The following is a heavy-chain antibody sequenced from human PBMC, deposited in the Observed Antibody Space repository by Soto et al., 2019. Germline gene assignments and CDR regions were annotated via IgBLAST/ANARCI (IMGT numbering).Heavy chain of an antibody. CDR3: ARGVYGSGSDNYYYYYMDV. D-gene: IGHD3-10*01. V-gene: IGHV1-8*01. J-gene: IGHJ6*03. Sequence: ASVKVSCKASGYTFTSYDINWVRQATGQGLXWMGWMNPNSGNTGYAQKFQGRVTMTRNTSISTAYMELSSLRSEDTAVYYCARGVYGSGSDNYYYYYMDVWGKGTTVTVSS. CDR1: GYTFTSYD. CDR2: MNPNSGNT.